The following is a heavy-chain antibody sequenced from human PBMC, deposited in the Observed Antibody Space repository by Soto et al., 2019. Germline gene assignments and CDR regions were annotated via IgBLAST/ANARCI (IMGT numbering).Heavy chain of an antibody. CDR1: GSSFPKYP. CDR2: ISHDGVTK. CDR3: ARESEDLTSNFDY. Sequence: GGSLRLSCAASGSSFPKYPMHWVRQTPDKGLEWVAVISHDGVTKNSADSMKGRFTISRDNAKNSLYLEMNSLRAEDTAVYYCARESEDLTSNFDYWGQGTLVTVSS. V-gene: IGHV3-30-3*01. J-gene: IGHJ4*02.